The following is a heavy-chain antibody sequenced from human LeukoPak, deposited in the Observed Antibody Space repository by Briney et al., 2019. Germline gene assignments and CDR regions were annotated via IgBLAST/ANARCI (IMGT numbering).Heavy chain of an antibody. Sequence: PGGSLRLSCAVSGFTISNYWMSWVRQAPGKGLEWVATIKQDGSAEFYVDSVKGRFTISRDSAKNSLYLQMNSQRDDDTAVYYCARDLFDYWGQGTLVTVSS. CDR1: GFTISNYW. CDR2: IKQDGSAE. V-gene: IGHV3-7*01. CDR3: ARDLFDY. J-gene: IGHJ4*02.